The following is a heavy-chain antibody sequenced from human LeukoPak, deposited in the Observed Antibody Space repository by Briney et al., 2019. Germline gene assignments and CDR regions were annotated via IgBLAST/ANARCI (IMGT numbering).Heavy chain of an antibody. CDR2: INHSGST. V-gene: IGHV4-34*01. Sequence: PSETLSLTCAVYGGSFSGYYWSWIRQPPGKGLEWIGEINHSGSTNYNPSLKRRVTMSVDMSTNQISLKLSSVTAADTAVYYCARGSGGDGSGSLWGQGTLVTVSS. J-gene: IGHJ4*02. CDR3: ARGSGGDGSGSL. CDR1: GGSFSGYY. D-gene: IGHD3-10*01.